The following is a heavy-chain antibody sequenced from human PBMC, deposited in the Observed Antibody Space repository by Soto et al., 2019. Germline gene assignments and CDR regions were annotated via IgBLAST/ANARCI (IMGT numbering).Heavy chain of an antibody. CDR1: GYTFTSYG. V-gene: IGHV1-18*01. CDR2: ISAYNGNT. Sequence: QVQLVQSGAEVKKPGASVKVSCKASGYTFTSYGISWVRQAPGQGLEWMGWISAYNGNTNYAQKLQGRVTMTTDTSTGTAYVELRSLRSDDTAVYYCARDPLRFLEWLSENWFDPWGQGTLVTVSS. D-gene: IGHD3-3*01. CDR3: ARDPLRFLEWLSENWFDP. J-gene: IGHJ5*02.